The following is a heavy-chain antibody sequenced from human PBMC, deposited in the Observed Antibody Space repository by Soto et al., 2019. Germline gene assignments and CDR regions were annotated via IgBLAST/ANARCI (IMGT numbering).Heavy chain of an antibody. D-gene: IGHD3-22*01. J-gene: IGHJ4*02. CDR1: GFPFTSHG. Sequence: PGGSLRLSCAASGFPFTSHGIHWVRQAPGKGLEWVAAISHDGNNKFYADSVKGRFTISRDNSQRTVYLEMNSLTTDDTALYWCAKDMFYDRRRIDYSCQGSLVTVSS. CDR3: AKDMFYDRRRIDY. CDR2: ISHDGNNK. V-gene: IGHV3-30*18.